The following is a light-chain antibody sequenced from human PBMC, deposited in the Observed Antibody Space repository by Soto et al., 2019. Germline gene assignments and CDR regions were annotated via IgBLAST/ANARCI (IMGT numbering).Light chain of an antibody. Sequence: IVMTQSPATLSLSPGERASLSCRASQSLSGNLAWYQQKPGQAPRLLIYDASSRATGIPARFSGIGSGTEFTLTISSLQSEDFAVYYCQQYQNWPWTFGQGT. CDR1: QSLSGN. J-gene: IGKJ1*01. CDR2: DAS. V-gene: IGKV3-15*01. CDR3: QQYQNWPWT.